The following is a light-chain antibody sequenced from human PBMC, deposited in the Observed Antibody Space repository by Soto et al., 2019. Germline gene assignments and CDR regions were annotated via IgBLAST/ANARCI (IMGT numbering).Light chain of an antibody. J-gene: IGLJ2*01. CDR3: GSYTTSGSVV. V-gene: IGLV2-14*03. CDR2: DVN. CDR1: SSDVGAYNY. Sequence: QSALTQPASVSGSPGQSIAISCIGTSSDVGAYNYVSWYQQHPGKAPKLVIYDVNNRPSGVSNRFSGSKSGNTASLTISGLQAEDEAHYYCGSYTTSGSVVFGGGTKLTVL.